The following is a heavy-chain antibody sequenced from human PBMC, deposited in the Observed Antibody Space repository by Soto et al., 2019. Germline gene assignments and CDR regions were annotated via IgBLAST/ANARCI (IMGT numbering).Heavy chain of an antibody. J-gene: IGHJ6*02. CDR1: GGSFSGYY. CDR2: INHSGST. V-gene: IGHV4-34*01. D-gene: IGHD3-10*01. CDR3: ARPTHYYGPGSYYSHYYYGMDV. Sequence: SETLSLTCAVYGGSFSGYYWSWIRQPPGKGLEWIGEINHSGSTNYNPSLKSRVTISVDTSKNQFSLKLSSVTAADTAVYYCARPTHYYGPGSYYSHYYYGMDVWGQGTTVTVSS.